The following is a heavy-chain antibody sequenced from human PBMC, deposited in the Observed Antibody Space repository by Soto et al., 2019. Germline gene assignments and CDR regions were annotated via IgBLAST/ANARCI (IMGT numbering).Heavy chain of an antibody. V-gene: IGHV4-39*01. D-gene: IGHD2-8*01. Sequence: SETLSLTCTVSVVSVSNSNYYCGWIRQSPWKGLEWIGSVYYRGRSYSKSSVKSRVTISVDTSKNQFSLNLNSVTASDTAVYYCVSQRTSVLPQAYFHYWGPAALVTVSS. J-gene: IGHJ4*02. CDR3: VSQRTSVLPQAYFHY. CDR1: VVSVSNSNYY. CDR2: VYYRGRS.